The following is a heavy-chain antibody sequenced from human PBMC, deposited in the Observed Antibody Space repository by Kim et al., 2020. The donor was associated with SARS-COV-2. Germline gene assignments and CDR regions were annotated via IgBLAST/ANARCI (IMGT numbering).Heavy chain of an antibody. D-gene: IGHD4-17*01. CDR3: AKHQTSVITPIDN. V-gene: IGHV3-23*01. Sequence: AGSMKGRFTISRDNSKNTLYLQMNSLRAEDTAVYYCAKHQTSVITPIDNWGQGTLVTVSS. J-gene: IGHJ4*02.